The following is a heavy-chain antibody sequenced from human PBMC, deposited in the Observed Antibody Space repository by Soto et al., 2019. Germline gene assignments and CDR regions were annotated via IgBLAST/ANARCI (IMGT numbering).Heavy chain of an antibody. CDR1: GYIFVDYG. CDR3: LIHDDRLSLTR. CDR2: IGAYHTQT. J-gene: IGHJ4*02. Sequence: QIQMVQSGAEIKEPGASVKVSCKTSGYIFVDYGIDWVRQAPGQDLQGMGWIGAYHTQTKNTLQFQGRVTITSHISARTVYMELRSPRSDDTATFYCLIHDDRLSLTRWGPGSRVTVSS. D-gene: IGHD3-16*01. V-gene: IGHV1-18*01.